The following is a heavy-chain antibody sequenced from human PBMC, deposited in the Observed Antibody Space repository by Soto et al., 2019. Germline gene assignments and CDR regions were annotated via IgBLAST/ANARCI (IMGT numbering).Heavy chain of an antibody. J-gene: IGHJ5*02. V-gene: IGHV3-9*01. CDR3: AKSPLRKAAAGNGWFDP. D-gene: IGHD6-13*01. CDR1: GFTFDDYA. CDR2: ISWNSGSI. Sequence: DVQMVESGGGLVQPGRSLRLSCAASGFTFDDYAMHWVRQAPGKGLEWVSGISWNSGSIGYADSVKGRFTISRDNAKNPLYLQMNSLRAEDTALYYCAKSPLRKAAAGNGWFDPWGQGTLVTVSS.